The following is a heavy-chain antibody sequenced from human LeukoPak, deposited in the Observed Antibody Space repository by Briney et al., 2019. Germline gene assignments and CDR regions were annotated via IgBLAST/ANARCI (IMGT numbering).Heavy chain of an antibody. D-gene: IGHD6-19*01. CDR3: ARGGGWSPYYFDY. J-gene: IGHJ4*02. Sequence: SETLSLTCTVSGGSISSSSYYWGWIRQPPGKGLEWIGSIYYSGSTYYNPSLKSRVTISVDTSKNQFSLKLSSVTAADTAVYYCARGGGWSPYYFDYWGQGTLVTVSS. V-gene: IGHV4-39*07. CDR1: GGSISSSSYY. CDR2: IYYSGST.